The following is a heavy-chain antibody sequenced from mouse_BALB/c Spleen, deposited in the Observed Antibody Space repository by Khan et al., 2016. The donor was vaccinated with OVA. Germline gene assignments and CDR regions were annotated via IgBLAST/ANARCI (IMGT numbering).Heavy chain of an antibody. D-gene: IGHD1-1*01. CDR3: ARIYGSDFVY. CDR2: INPHIGET. V-gene: IGHV1-20*02. J-gene: IGHJ2*01. Sequence: EVQLQQSGPELVKPGASVKISCKASGYSFTGYFMHWVMQSHGKSLEWIGRINPHIGETFYNQKFKGKATLTVDESSSTAHMELRSLASEDSAVYFCARIYGSDFVYWGQGTTLTVSS. CDR1: GYSFTGYF.